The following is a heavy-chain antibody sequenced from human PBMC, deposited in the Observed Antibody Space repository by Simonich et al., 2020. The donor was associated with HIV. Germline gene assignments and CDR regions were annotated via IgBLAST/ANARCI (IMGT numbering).Heavy chain of an antibody. D-gene: IGHD3-16*01. CDR3: ASGMMGFDY. J-gene: IGHJ4*02. V-gene: IGHV1-24*01. Sequence: QVQLVQSGAEVKKPGASVKVSCKVSGYTLTELSLDWVRQTPGKGLEWMGHFDPKDGETMYAQKFQGRITMTEDTSTDTAYMELSSLRSDDTAVYYCASGMMGFDYWGQGTLVTVSS. CDR1: GYTLTELS. CDR2: FDPKDGET.